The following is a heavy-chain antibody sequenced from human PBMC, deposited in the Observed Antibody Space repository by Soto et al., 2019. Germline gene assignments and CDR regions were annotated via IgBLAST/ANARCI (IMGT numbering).Heavy chain of an antibody. V-gene: IGHV3-30-3*01. J-gene: IGHJ6*04. CDR1: GFTFSSYS. CDR3: ARDITYGLSPEYHYYGWDV. Sequence: QVQLVESGGGVVQPGRSLRLSCAASGFTFSSYSMHWGRQAPGKGLEWVAVISHDGSKDFYADSVKGRFTTSRDNSKNTLSLQMNSLRAEDAAVYYCARDITYGLSPEYHYYGWDVWGEGTTVTVSS. CDR2: ISHDGSKD. D-gene: IGHD1-20*01.